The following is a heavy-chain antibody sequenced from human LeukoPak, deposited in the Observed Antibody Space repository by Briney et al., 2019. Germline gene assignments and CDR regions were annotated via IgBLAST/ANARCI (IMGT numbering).Heavy chain of an antibody. D-gene: IGHD6-13*01. Sequence: SETLSLTCTVSGGSISSSSYYWGWIRQPPGKGLEWIGSIYYSGSTYYNPSLKSRVTISVDTSKNQFSLKLSSVTAADTAVYYCARKQAPGIAAAGYFDYWGQGTLVTVSS. CDR2: IYYSGST. V-gene: IGHV4-39*01. J-gene: IGHJ4*02. CDR3: ARKQAPGIAAAGYFDY. CDR1: GGSISSSSYY.